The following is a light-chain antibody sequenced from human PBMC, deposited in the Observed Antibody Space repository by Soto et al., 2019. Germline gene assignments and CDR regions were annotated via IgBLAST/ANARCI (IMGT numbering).Light chain of an antibody. V-gene: IGKV1-39*01. Sequence: DIQMTQSPSSLSASVGDKVTITCRTSQRISNFLNWYQQQPGKAPKLLIYAASNLQSGVPSRFSGSGSATDFTLTINSLQPGDSATYYCQQTYSVPRNFGPGTRLDVK. CDR2: AAS. CDR3: QQTYSVPRN. CDR1: QRISNF. J-gene: IGKJ3*01.